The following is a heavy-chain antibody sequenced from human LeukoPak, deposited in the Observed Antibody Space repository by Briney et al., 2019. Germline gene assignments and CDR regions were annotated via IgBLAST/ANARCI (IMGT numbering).Heavy chain of an antibody. CDR1: GFTFSSSG. D-gene: IGHD1-26*01. Sequence: GGSLRLSCAASGFTFSSSGMHWVRQAPGKGLEWVSTISGGGGSTYYADSVKGRFTISRDNSKNTLYLQVNSLRAEDTAVYYCAKGGKWDVTPFDYWGQGTLVTVSS. J-gene: IGHJ4*02. V-gene: IGHV3-23*01. CDR3: AKGGKWDVTPFDY. CDR2: ISGGGGST.